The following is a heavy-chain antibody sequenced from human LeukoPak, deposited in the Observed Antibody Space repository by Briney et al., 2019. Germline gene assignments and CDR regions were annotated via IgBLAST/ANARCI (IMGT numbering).Heavy chain of an antibody. J-gene: IGHJ4*02. V-gene: IGHV3-23*01. D-gene: IGHD2-2*01. CDR3: ARDRRSTSPYYFDY. CDR2: ISGSGGST. Sequence: PGGSLRLSCAASGFTFSSYAMSWVRQAPGKGLEWVSAISGSGGSTYYADSVKGRFTISRDNAKNSLYLQMNSLRAEDTALYYCARDRRSTSPYYFDYWGQGTLLTVSS. CDR1: GFTFSSYA.